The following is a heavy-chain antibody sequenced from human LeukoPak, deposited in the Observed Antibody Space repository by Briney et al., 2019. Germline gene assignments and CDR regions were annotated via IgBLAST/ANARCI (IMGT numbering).Heavy chain of an antibody. J-gene: IGHJ3*02. V-gene: IGHV4-34*01. CDR3: AGDQGGSAHRHAFDI. CDR2: INHSGST. Sequence: PSETLSLTCAVYGGSFSGYYWSWIRQPPGKGLEWIGEINHSGSTNYNPSLKSRVTISADTSKNQFSLKLSSVTAADTAVYYCAGDQGGSAHRHAFDIWGQGTLVTVSS. D-gene: IGHD1-26*01. CDR1: GGSFSGYY.